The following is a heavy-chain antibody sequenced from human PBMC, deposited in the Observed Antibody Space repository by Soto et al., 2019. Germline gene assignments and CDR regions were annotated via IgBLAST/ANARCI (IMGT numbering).Heavy chain of an antibody. CDR2: FDPEDGET. CDR1: GYTFTSYD. J-gene: IGHJ6*02. V-gene: IGHV1-24*01. Sequence: ASVKVSCKASGYTFTSYDINWVRQATGQGLEWMGGFDPEDGETIYAQKFQCRVTMTEDTSTDTAYMELSSLRSEDTAVYYCATDPVISNGMDVWGQGTTVTVSS. CDR3: ATDPVISNGMDV. D-gene: IGHD2-21*01.